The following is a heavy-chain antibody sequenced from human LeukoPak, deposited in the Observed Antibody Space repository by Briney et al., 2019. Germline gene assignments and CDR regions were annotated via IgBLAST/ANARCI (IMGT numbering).Heavy chain of an antibody. Sequence: KPSETLSLTCTVSGGSISSYYWSWIRQPPGKGLEWIGYIYYSGSTNYNPSLKSRVTISVDTSKNQFSLKLSSVTAADTAVYYCAGGYCSGGSCYSNFDYWGQGTLVTVFS. D-gene: IGHD2-15*01. V-gene: IGHV4-59*01. CDR3: AGGYCSGGSCYSNFDY. J-gene: IGHJ4*02. CDR1: GGSISSYY. CDR2: IYYSGST.